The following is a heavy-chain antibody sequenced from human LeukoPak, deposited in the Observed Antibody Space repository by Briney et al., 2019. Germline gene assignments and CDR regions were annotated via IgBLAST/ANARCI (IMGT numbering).Heavy chain of an antibody. J-gene: IGHJ6*04. CDR2: IYYSGST. CDR1: GGSISSYY. V-gene: IGHV4-59*01. CDR3: ASLDPWRYGMGV. Sequence: SETLSLTCTVSGGSISSYYWSWIRQPPGKGLEWIGYIYYSGSTNYNPSLKSRVTISVDTSKNQFSLKLSSVTAADTAVYYCASLDPWRYGMGVWGKGTTVTVSS. D-gene: IGHD3-9*01.